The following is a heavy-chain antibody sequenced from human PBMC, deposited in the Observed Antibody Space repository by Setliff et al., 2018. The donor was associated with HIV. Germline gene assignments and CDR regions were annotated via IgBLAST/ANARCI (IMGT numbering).Heavy chain of an antibody. CDR3: ATLDPSGGNFLAY. V-gene: IGHV4-4*09. D-gene: IGHD2-21*02. CDR2: IHASGKA. CDR1: GDTDFY. Sequence: PSETLSLTCTVSGDTDFYWSWIRQSPGKGLEWIGYIHASGKANYNPSLKSRVTISLDTSKMQFSLRLTSVTAADTAVYYCATLDPSGGNFLAYWGQGTLVTVPQ. J-gene: IGHJ4*02.